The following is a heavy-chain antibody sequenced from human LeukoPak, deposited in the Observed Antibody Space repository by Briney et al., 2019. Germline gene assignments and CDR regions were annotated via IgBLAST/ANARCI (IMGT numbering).Heavy chain of an antibody. CDR3: AKARDIVVVPGGYDY. D-gene: IGHD2-2*01. Sequence: GGSLRLSCAASGFTFSSYSMNWVRQAPGKGLEWVSYISSSSSTIYYADSVKGRFTISRDNAKNSLYLQMNSLRAEDTALYYCAKARDIVVVPGGYDYWGQGTLVTVSS. J-gene: IGHJ4*02. CDR2: ISSSSSTI. CDR1: GFTFSSYS. V-gene: IGHV3-48*04.